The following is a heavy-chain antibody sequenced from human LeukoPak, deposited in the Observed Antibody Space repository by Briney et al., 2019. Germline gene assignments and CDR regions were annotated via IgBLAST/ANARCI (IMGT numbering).Heavy chain of an antibody. CDR1: GVSISSFY. J-gene: IGHJ4*02. CDR3: ARQGGEYCTSYFDH. CDR2: IYTIGTT. Sequence: SETLSLTCTVSGVSISSFYWSWIRQPPGKGLEWIVKIYTIGTTNSTPSLKSRVTISIDTYKKQFSLNLSSVTAAETAVYYWARQGGEYCTSYFDHWGQGTLVTVSS. V-gene: IGHV4-4*09. D-gene: IGHD2-8*01.